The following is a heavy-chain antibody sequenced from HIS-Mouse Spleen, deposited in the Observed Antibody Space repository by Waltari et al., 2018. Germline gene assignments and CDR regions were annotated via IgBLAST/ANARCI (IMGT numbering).Heavy chain of an antibody. V-gene: IGHV1-2*02. CDR1: GYTFTAYD. D-gene: IGHD4-17*01. J-gene: IGHJ3*02. CDR2: INPNSGGT. Sequence: QVQLVQSGAEVKKPGASVKVSCKASGYTFTAYDMHWVRQAPGQGLEWMGWINPNSGGTNYAQKFQGRVTMTRDTSISTAYMELSRLRSDDTAVYYCARQRTRDYVAFDIWGQGTMVTVSS. CDR3: ARQRTRDYVAFDI.